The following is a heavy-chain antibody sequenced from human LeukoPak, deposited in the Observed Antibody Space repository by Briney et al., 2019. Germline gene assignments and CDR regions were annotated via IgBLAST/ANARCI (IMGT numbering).Heavy chain of an antibody. J-gene: IGHJ4*02. Sequence: GGSLRLSCAASGFTFGSYSMNWVRQAPGKGLEWVSSISSSSSFRYYTDSVKGRFNISRDNAKNSLYLQMNSLRVEDTAVYYCARAESGWYSVYWGQGTLVTVSS. D-gene: IGHD6-19*01. V-gene: IGHV3-21*01. CDR1: GFTFGSYS. CDR3: ARAESGWYSVY. CDR2: ISSSSSFR.